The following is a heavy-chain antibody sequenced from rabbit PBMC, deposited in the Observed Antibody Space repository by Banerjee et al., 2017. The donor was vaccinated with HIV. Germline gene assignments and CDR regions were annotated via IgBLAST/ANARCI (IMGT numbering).Heavy chain of an antibody. D-gene: IGHD2-1*01. CDR1: GFDFSSYYY. J-gene: IGHJ4*01. V-gene: IGHV1S40*01. CDR3: ARSVDGVWGL. Sequence: QSLEESGGDLVKPGASLTLTCTASGFDFSSYYYMCWVRQAPGKGLEWIGCIGTASGSTYYASWAKGRFTISKTSSTTVTLQMTSLTAADTATYFCARSVDGVWGLWGQGTLVTVS. CDR2: IGTASGST.